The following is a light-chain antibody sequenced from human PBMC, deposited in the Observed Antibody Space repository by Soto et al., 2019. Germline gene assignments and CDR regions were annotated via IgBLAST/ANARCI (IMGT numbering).Light chain of an antibody. CDR2: EVS. CDR3: SSYTSSSTLL. CDR1: SSDVGGYNY. J-gene: IGLJ2*01. Sequence: QSALTQPASVSGSPGQSITISCTGTSSDVGGYNYVSWFQHHPGKAPKLMISEVSNRPSGVSNRFSGSKSGNTASLTISGLQAEDEADYYCSSYTSSSTLLFGGGTKVTVL. V-gene: IGLV2-14*01.